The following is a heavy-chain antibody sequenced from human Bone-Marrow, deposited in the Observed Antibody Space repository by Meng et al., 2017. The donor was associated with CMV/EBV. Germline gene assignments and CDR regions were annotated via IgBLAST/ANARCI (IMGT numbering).Heavy chain of an antibody. J-gene: IGHJ3*02. Sequence: ASVKVSCKASGYIFTTYGISWVRQAPGQGLEWMGWISGYDDNTKYAQKVQGRVTMTTDTSTSTAYMELRSLRSDDTAVYYCAREGEGGLPAANTFDIWGQGTMVTVSS. V-gene: IGHV1-18*01. CDR3: AREGEGGLPAANTFDI. CDR2: ISGYDDNT. D-gene: IGHD2-2*01. CDR1: GYIFTTYG.